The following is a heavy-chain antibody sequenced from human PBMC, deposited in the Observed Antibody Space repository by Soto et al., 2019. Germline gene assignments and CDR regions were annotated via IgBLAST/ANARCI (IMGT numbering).Heavy chain of an antibody. Sequence: SETLALTCTVSGGSISSGDYYWSWIRQPPGKGLEWIGYIYYSGSTNYNPSLKSRVTISVDTSKNQFSLKLSSVTAADTAVYYCARSFQEGITIFGVGDVWGQGTTVTVSS. CDR1: GGSISSGDYY. CDR3: ARSFQEGITIFGVGDV. D-gene: IGHD3-3*01. CDR2: IYYSGST. J-gene: IGHJ6*02. V-gene: IGHV4-61*08.